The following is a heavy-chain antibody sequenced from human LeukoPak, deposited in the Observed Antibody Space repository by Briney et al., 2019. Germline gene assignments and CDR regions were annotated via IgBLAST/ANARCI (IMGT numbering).Heavy chain of an antibody. D-gene: IGHD3-3*01. CDR3: ARENTIFGVVINY. Sequence: GGSLRLSCAASGFTFSGYWMSWVRQAPGKGLEWVANIKQDGSEKYYVDSVKGRFTISRDNAKNSLYLQMNSLRAEDTAVYYCARENTIFGVVINYWGQGTLVTVSS. J-gene: IGHJ4*02. V-gene: IGHV3-7*01. CDR2: IKQDGSEK. CDR1: GFTFSGYW.